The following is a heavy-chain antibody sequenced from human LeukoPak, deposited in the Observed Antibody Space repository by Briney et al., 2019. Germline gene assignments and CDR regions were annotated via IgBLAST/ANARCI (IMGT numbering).Heavy chain of an antibody. CDR2: IYHSGST. D-gene: IGHD6-6*01. CDR1: GGSISSGGYS. Sequence: SETLSLTCAVSGGSISSGGYSWSWIRQPPGKGLEWIGDIYHSGSTYYNPSLKSRVTISVDRSKNQFSLKLSSVTAADTAVYYCARTSYSSSPGSWYFDLWGRGTLVTVSS. CDR3: ARTSYSSSPGSWYFDL. J-gene: IGHJ2*01. V-gene: IGHV4-30-2*01.